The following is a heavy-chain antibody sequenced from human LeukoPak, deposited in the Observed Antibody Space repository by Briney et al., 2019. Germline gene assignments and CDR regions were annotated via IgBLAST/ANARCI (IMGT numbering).Heavy chain of an antibody. Sequence: PSETLSLTCAVYGGSFSGYYWSWIRQPPGKGLEWIGGINHSGSTNYNPSLKSRVTISVDTSKNQFSLKLSSVTAADTAVYYCARASAYVWGSYRHPIDYWGQGTLVTVSS. CDR2: INHSGST. D-gene: IGHD3-16*02. CDR1: GGSFSGYY. V-gene: IGHV4-34*01. J-gene: IGHJ4*02. CDR3: ARASAYVWGSYRHPIDY.